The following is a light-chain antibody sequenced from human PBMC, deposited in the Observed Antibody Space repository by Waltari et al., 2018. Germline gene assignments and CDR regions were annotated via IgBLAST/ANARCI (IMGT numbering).Light chain of an antibody. CDR3: QQYKSYPLT. Sequence: DIQMTQSPSSLSAYVGDRVTITCRASQDISNYLAWFQQRPGKAPKSLIYAASRLQSGVPSRGRAGGGGTGFTLTISGLQTEDCATYDCQQYKSYPLTFGGGTKVEI. CDR2: AAS. CDR1: QDISNY. V-gene: IGKV1-16*01. J-gene: IGKJ4*01.